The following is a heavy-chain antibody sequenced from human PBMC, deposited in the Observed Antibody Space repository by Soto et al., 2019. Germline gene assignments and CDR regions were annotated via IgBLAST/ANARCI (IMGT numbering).Heavy chain of an antibody. Sequence: QVQLVQSGAEVKKPGSSVKVSCKASGGTFSSYAISWVRQAPGQGLEWMGGIIPIFGTANYAQKFQGRVTITADESTSTAYMELSSLRSEDTAVYYCARPRIAVAGTGKGDAFDIWGQGTMVTVSS. V-gene: IGHV1-69*12. J-gene: IGHJ3*02. CDR2: IIPIFGTA. D-gene: IGHD6-19*01. CDR3: ARPRIAVAGTGKGDAFDI. CDR1: GGTFSSYA.